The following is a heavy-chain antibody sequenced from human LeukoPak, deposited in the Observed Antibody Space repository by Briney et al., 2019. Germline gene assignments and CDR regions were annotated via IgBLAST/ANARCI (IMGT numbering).Heavy chain of an antibody. D-gene: IGHD6-13*01. V-gene: IGHV1-2*02. CDR2: INPNSGGT. J-gene: IGHJ4*02. CDR1: GYTFTGYY. Sequence: ASVKVSCKASGYTFTGYYMHWVRQAPGQGLEWMGWINPNSGGTNYAQKFQGRVTMTRDTSISTAYMELSRLRSDDTAVYYCAGYLSSSCYGYRYWGQGTLVSAS. CDR3: AGYLSSSCYGYRY.